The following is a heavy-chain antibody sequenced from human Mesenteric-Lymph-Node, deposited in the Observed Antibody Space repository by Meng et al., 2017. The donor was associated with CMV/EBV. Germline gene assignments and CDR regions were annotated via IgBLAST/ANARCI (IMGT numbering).Heavy chain of an antibody. CDR2: IYWNDDQ. CDR1: GFSLTTSRVG. V-gene: IGHV2-5*01. D-gene: IGHD3-3*01. Sequence: SGPTLVKPTQTLTLTCSFSGFSLTTSRVGVGWIRQPPGKALEWLALIYWNDDQRYSPSLKSRLTITKDTSKNQVVLKMTNLDPVDTATYYCAHIPDYDFWSGLSGWLDPWGQGTLVTVSS. CDR3: AHIPDYDFWSGLSGWLDP. J-gene: IGHJ5*02.